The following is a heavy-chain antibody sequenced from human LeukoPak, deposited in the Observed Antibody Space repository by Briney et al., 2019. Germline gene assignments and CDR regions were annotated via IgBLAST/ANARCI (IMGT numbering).Heavy chain of an antibody. V-gene: IGHV3-23*01. Sequence: GGSLRLSCAASGFTFSSYAMSWVRQAPGKGLEWVSTISGSGGSTYYADSVKGRFTISRDNSKNTLYLQMNSLRAEDTAVYYCAKGQWLEGNYYYYGMDVWGQGTTVTVSS. J-gene: IGHJ6*02. CDR2: ISGSGGST. D-gene: IGHD6-19*01. CDR1: GFTFSSYA. CDR3: AKGQWLEGNYYYYGMDV.